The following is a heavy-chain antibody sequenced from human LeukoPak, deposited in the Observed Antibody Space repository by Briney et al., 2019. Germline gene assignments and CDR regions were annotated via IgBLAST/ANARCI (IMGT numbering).Heavy chain of an antibody. D-gene: IGHD6-19*01. CDR2: IYSGGST. Sequence: GGSLRLSCAASGFTVSSNYISWVRQAPGKGLEWVSVIYSGGSTYYADSVKGRFTISRDNSKNTLYLQMNSLRAEDTAVYYCARDMDQWPNNDAFDIWGQGTMVTVSS. V-gene: IGHV3-66*02. CDR1: GFTVSSNY. J-gene: IGHJ3*02. CDR3: ARDMDQWPNNDAFDI.